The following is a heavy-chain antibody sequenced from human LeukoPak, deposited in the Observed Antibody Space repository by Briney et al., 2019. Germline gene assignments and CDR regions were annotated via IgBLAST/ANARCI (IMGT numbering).Heavy chain of an antibody. CDR2: ISADNGNT. J-gene: IGHJ5*02. Sequence: ASVKVSCKGSGYTLSNHAFSWVRQAPGQGLEWMGWISADNGNTNHAQKFLGRVTITADESTSTAYMELSSLRSEDTAVYYCAGRGYSYGVPGWFDPWGQGTLVTVSS. CDR1: GYTLSNHA. CDR3: AGRGYSYGVPGWFDP. V-gene: IGHV1-18*04. D-gene: IGHD5-18*01.